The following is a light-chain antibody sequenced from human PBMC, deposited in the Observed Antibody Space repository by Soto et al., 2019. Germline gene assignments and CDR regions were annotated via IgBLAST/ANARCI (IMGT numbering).Light chain of an antibody. CDR3: PQYRSYWT. CDR1: QSIETW. CDR2: KVS. J-gene: IGKJ1*01. V-gene: IGKV1-5*03. Sequence: DIQMTQFPSTLSASVGDRVTITCRASQSIETWLAWYQQKPGKAPKLLIYKVSILESGGTSRFSGSGSKTAFTLSISRLQPDDFETYYCPQYRSYWTFGHGTKVDIK.